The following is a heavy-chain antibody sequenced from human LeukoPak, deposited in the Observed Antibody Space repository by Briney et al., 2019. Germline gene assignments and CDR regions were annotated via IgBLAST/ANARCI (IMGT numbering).Heavy chain of an antibody. CDR2: TIPMFGSA. V-gene: IGHV1-69*05. J-gene: IGHJ5*02. CDR3: VRRQALRGRHKTFDP. Sequence: GASVKVSCKASGGTFSNYAISWVRQAPGQGLEWLGGTIPMFGSAKYAQKFQGRVTITTDESATIVYMQLISLRSEDTAVYYYVRRQALRGRHKTFDPWGQGTLVTVTS. D-gene: IGHD6-25*01. CDR1: GGTFSNYA.